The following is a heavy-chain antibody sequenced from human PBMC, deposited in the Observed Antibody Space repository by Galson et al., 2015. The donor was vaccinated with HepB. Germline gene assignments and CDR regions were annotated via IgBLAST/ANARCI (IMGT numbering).Heavy chain of an antibody. D-gene: IGHD2-2*01. V-gene: IGHV3-33*01. CDR1: GFTFRTFG. CDR3: GRDYVGSCSSTSCPIEY. CDR2: IWNDGSNK. J-gene: IGHJ4*02. Sequence: SLRLSCAASGFTFRTFGMHWVRQAPGKGLEWVAVIWNDGSNKYYADSVKGRFTVSRDNSENTLYLQMNSLSAEDTAVYYCGRDYVGSCSSTSCPIEYWGQGTLVTVSS.